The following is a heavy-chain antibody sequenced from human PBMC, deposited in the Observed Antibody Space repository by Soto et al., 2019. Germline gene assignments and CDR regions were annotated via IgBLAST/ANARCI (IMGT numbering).Heavy chain of an antibody. J-gene: IGHJ5*02. V-gene: IGHV3-30*18. CDR2: ISYDGSNK. Sequence: QVQLVESGGGVVQPGRSLRLSCAASGFTFSSYGMHWVRQAPGKGLEWVAVISYDGSNKYYADSVKGRFTISRDNSKNTLYLQMNSLRAEDTAVYYCAKVVYGDWGWFDPWGQGTLVTVSS. CDR1: GFTFSSYG. D-gene: IGHD4-17*01. CDR3: AKVVYGDWGWFDP.